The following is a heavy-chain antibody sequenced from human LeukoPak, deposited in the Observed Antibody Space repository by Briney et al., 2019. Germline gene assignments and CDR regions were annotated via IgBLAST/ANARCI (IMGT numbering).Heavy chain of an antibody. CDR3: AREFSGVLGGYFDY. V-gene: IGHV3-21*01. CDR1: GFTFSSYS. CDR2: ISSSSSYI. D-gene: IGHD2-8*01. J-gene: IGHJ4*02. Sequence: TGGSLRLSCAASGFTFSSYSMNWVRQAPGKGLEWVSSISSSSSYIYYADSVKGRFTISRDNAKNSLYLQMNSLRAEDTAVYYCAREFSGVLGGYFDYWGQGTLVTVSS.